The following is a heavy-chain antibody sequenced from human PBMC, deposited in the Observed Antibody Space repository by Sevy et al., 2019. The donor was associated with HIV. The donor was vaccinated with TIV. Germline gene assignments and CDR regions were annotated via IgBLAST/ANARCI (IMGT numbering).Heavy chain of an antibody. CDR2: FDPEDGKR. Sequence: ASVKVSCKVSGHTLTELSMHWVRQAPGKGLEWMGTFDPEDGKRVHAQNFQGRVTMTEDTSTDTAYMELSSLRSEDTAVYYCTTTKDYSDSSGYPFDYCGQGTLVTVSS. V-gene: IGHV1-24*01. D-gene: IGHD3-22*01. CDR3: TTTKDYSDSSGYPFDY. J-gene: IGHJ4*02. CDR1: GHTLTELS.